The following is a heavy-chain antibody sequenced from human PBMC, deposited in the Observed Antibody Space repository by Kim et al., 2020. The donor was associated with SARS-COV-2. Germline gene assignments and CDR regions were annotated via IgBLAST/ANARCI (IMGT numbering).Heavy chain of an antibody. D-gene: IGHD6-6*01. Sequence: HYSPSVQGHVTISADKSISTAYLQWSSLKASDTAMYYCARRSIAAHWFDPWGQGTLVTVSS. CDR3: ARRSIAAHWFDP. J-gene: IGHJ5*02. V-gene: IGHV5-10-1*01.